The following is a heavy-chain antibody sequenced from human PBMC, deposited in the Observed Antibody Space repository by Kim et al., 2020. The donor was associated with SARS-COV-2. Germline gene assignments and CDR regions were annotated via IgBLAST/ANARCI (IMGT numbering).Heavy chain of an antibody. D-gene: IGHD3-3*01. Sequence: TNYEQKFQGRGPMTRDTSISTAYMELSRLRSDDTVVYYCARESAEYYFDYWGQGTLVTVSS. V-gene: IGHV1-2*05. CDR2: T. J-gene: IGHJ4*02. CDR3: ARESAEYYFDY.